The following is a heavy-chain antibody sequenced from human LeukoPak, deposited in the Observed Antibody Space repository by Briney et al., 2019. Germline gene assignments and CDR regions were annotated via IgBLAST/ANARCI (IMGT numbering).Heavy chain of an antibody. Sequence: GGSLRLSCAASGFTFNNYAMSWVRQAPGKGLEWVSSISSSSSYIYYADSVKGRFTISRDNAKNSLYLQMNSLRAEDTAVYYCARDHHYYDSSPIYWGQGTLVTVSS. CDR2: ISSSSSYI. CDR1: GFTFNNYA. CDR3: ARDHHYYDSSPIY. D-gene: IGHD3-22*01. V-gene: IGHV3-21*01. J-gene: IGHJ4*02.